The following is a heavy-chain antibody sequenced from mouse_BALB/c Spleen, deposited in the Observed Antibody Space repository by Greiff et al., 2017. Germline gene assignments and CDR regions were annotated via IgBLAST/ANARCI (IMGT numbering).Heavy chain of an antibody. D-gene: IGHD2-4*01. CDR2: INPSTGYT. V-gene: IGHV1-7*01. CDR1: GYTFTSYW. Sequence: QVQLQQSGAELAKPGASVKMSCKASGYTFTSYWMHWVKQRPGQGLEWIGYINPSTGYTEYNQKFKDKATLTADKSSSTAYMQLSSLTSEDSAVYYCARIYYDYAYWGQGTSVTVSS. CDR3: ARIYYDYAY. J-gene: IGHJ4*01.